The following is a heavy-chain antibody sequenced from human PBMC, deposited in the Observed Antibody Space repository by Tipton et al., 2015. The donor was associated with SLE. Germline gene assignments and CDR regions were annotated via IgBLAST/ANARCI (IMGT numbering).Heavy chain of an antibody. CDR3: AGASVKSIAALFDY. J-gene: IGHJ4*02. V-gene: IGHV4-38-2*01. CDR2: IYHSGST. CDR1: GSSISRGYY. D-gene: IGHD6-13*01. Sequence: TLSLTCAVSGSSISRGYYWGWVRQPPGKGLEWVGSIYHSGSTYYNPSLKGRATISVDTSTNQFSLKLSSVTAADTAVYYCAGASVKSIAALFDYWGQGTLVTVSS.